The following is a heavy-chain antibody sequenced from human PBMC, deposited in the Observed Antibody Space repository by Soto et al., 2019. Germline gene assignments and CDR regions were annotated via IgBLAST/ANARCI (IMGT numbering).Heavy chain of an antibody. Sequence: GGSLRLSCAASGFTFSSYAMSWVRQAPGKGLEWVSAISGSGGSTYYADSVKGRFTISRDNSKNTLYLQMNSLRAEDTAVYYCAKSPPYYDILTGYYIYYYYYGMDVWGQGTTVTVSS. D-gene: IGHD3-9*01. J-gene: IGHJ6*02. V-gene: IGHV3-23*01. CDR1: GFTFSSYA. CDR3: AKSPPYYDILTGYYIYYYYYGMDV. CDR2: ISGSGGST.